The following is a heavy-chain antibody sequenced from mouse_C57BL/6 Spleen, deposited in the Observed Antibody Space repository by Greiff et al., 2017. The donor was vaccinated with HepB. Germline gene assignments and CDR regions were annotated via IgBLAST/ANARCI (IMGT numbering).Heavy chain of an antibody. V-gene: IGHV1-53*01. CDR3: ARGVARYFDV. CDR2: INPSNGGT. D-gene: IGHD1-1*01. CDR1: GYTFTSYW. Sequence: QVHVKQPGTELVKPGASVKLSCKASGYTFTSYWMHWVKQRPGQGLEWIGNINPSNGGTNYNEKFKSKATLTVDKSSSTAYMQLSSLTSGDSAVYYCARGVARYFDVWGTGTTVTVSS. J-gene: IGHJ1*03.